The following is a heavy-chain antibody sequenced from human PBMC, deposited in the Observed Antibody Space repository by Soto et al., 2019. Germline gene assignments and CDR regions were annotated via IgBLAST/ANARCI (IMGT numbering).Heavy chain of an antibody. CDR2: ISYDGSNE. J-gene: IGHJ4*02. D-gene: IGHD6-19*01. Sequence: QVQLVESGGGVVQPGRSLRLSCAASGFIFISYGMSWVRQAPGQGLEWVADISYDGSNEYYADSVKGRFTISRDNSKSTVYLQMNGLRAEDTAVYYCAKDYGSSWYYHDYWGQGTLVTVSS. V-gene: IGHV3-30*18. CDR3: AKDYGSSWYYHDY. CDR1: GFIFISYG.